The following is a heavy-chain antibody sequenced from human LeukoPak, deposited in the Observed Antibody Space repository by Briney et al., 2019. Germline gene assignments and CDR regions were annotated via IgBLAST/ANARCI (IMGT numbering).Heavy chain of an antibody. CDR3: ARHASPDIVIVPAATFDY. CDR1: DYSINSVHY. V-gene: IGHV4-38-2*01. J-gene: IGHJ4*02. Sequence: SETLSRTCAVSDYSINSVHYWGWIRQPPGKWLEWIGSIYHSGRTYYNPSLKSRVTTAVDTSTNQFSLKLTSVTAADTAVYYCARHASPDIVIVPAATFDYWGQGNLVTVSS. CDR2: IYHSGRT. D-gene: IGHD2-2*01.